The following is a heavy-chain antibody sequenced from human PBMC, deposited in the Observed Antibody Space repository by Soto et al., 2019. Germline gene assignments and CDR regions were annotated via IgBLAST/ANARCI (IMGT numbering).Heavy chain of an antibody. CDR2: IDWDDDK. D-gene: IGHD6-13*01. CDR1: GFSLSTSGMC. V-gene: IGHV2-70*01. CDR3: ARIEDSSSWYDY. J-gene: IGHJ4*02. Sequence: SGPTLVNPTQTLTLTCTFSGFSLSTSGMCVSWIRQPPGKALDWLALIDWDDDKYYSTSLKTRLTISKDTSKNQVVLTMTNMDPVDTATYYCARIEDSSSWYDYWGQGTLVTVSS.